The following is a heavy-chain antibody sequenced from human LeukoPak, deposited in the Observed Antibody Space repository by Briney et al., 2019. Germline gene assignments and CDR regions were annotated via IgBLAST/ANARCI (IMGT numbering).Heavy chain of an antibody. CDR3: ARGYKRTTVTTCHFDY. V-gene: IGHV4-4*07. J-gene: IGHJ4*02. CDR2: IYTSGST. D-gene: IGHD4-17*01. CDR1: GGSISSYY. Sequence: PSETLSLTCTVSGGSISSYYWSWIRQPAGKGLEWIGRIYTSGSTNYNPSLKSRVTISGDSSKNQFSLKLSSVTAADTAMYYCARGYKRTTVTTCHFDYWGQGTLVTVSS.